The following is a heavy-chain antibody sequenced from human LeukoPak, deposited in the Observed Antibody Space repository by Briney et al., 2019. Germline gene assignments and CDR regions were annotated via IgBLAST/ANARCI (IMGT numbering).Heavy chain of an antibody. CDR3: ARSPVVVITNTIYYYGMDV. CDR1: GFTFSSYS. CDR2: ISSSSSYI. D-gene: IGHD3-22*01. J-gene: IGHJ6*02. Sequence: GSLRLSCAASGFTFSSYSMNWVRQAPGKGLEWVPSISSSSSYIYYADSVKGRFTISRDNAKNSLYLQMNSLRAEDTAVYYCARSPVVVITNTIYYYGMDVWGQGTTVTVSS. V-gene: IGHV3-21*01.